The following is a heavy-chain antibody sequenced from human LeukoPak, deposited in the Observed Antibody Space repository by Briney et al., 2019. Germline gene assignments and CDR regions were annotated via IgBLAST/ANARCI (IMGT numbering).Heavy chain of an antibody. CDR2: VSGSAGTT. D-gene: IGHD2-2*01. J-gene: IGHJ4*02. CDR3: ARTPLVRYFDS. V-gene: IGHV3-23*01. Sequence: PGGSLRLSCAASGFTFSSYVMSWVRQARGKGLEWVSAVSGSAGTTYYADSVKGRFTISRDNSKNTLYLQMNSLRAEDTALYYCARTPLVRYFDSWGQGTLVTVSS. CDR1: GFTFSSYV.